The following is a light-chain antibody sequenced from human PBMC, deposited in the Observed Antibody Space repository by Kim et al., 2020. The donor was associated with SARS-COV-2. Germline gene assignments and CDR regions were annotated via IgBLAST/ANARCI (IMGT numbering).Light chain of an antibody. CDR3: NSRDSSGNHWV. CDR1: SLRSYY. J-gene: IGLJ3*02. V-gene: IGLV3-19*01. CDR2: GQN. Sequence: SSELTQDPAVSVALGQTVRITCQGDSLRSYYASWYQQKPGQAPVLVIYGQNNRPSGIPDRFSGSSSGNTASLTITGAQAEDEADYYCNSRDSSGNHWVFGGGTQLTVL.